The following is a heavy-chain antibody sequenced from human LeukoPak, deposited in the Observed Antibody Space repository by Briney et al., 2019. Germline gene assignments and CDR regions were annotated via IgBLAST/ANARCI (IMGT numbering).Heavy chain of an antibody. CDR1: GYTFTIYY. Sequence: ASVKVSCKTSGYTFTIYYMHWVRQAPGQGLEWMGIINPSGGSTSYAQKFQGRVTMTRDTSTSTVYMELSSLRSEDTAVYYCARDRRRDLLHAFDIWGQGTMITISS. D-gene: IGHD1-26*01. CDR3: ARDRRRDLLHAFDI. V-gene: IGHV1-46*01. J-gene: IGHJ3*02. CDR2: INPSGGST.